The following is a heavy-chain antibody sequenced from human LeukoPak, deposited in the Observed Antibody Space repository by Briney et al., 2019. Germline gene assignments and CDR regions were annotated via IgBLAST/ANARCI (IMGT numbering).Heavy chain of an antibody. D-gene: IGHD2-21*01. Sequence: GGSLRLSCAASGFTFSSHAMHWVRQAPGKGLEWVSVIYSGGSTYYADSVKGRFTISRDNSKNTLYLQMNSLRAEDTAVYYCARARIAYYYGMDVWGQGTTVTVSS. CDR3: ARARIAYYYGMDV. V-gene: IGHV3-66*01. CDR2: IYSGGST. J-gene: IGHJ6*02. CDR1: GFTFSSHA.